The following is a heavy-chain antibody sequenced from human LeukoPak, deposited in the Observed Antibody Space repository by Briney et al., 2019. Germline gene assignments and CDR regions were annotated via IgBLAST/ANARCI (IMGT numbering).Heavy chain of an antibody. D-gene: IGHD1-26*01. V-gene: IGHV4-39*01. CDR3: ARLPGGRWELLGYFDY. J-gene: IGHJ4*02. Sequence: SETLSLTCTVSGGSISSSSYYWGWIRQPPGKGLEWIGSIYYSGSTYYDPSLKSRVTISVDTSKNQFSLKLSSVTAADTAVYYCARLPGGRWELLGYFDYWGQGTLVTVSS. CDR2: IYYSGST. CDR1: GGSISSSSYY.